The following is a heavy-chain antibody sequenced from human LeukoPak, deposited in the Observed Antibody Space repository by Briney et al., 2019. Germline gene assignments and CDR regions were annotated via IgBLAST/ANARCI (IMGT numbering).Heavy chain of an antibody. CDR1: GGSITSGDYY. V-gene: IGHV4-30-4*01. J-gene: IGHJ5*02. CDR2: MYYSGRT. CDR3: ARPYYYDSRIDP. Sequence: SETLSLTCTVSGGSITSGDYYWSWIRQPPGKGLEWIAYMYYSGRTYYNPSLKTRVTMSADTSKNQFSLKLSSVTAADTAVYYCARPYYYDSRIDPWGQGTLVTVSS. D-gene: IGHD3-22*01.